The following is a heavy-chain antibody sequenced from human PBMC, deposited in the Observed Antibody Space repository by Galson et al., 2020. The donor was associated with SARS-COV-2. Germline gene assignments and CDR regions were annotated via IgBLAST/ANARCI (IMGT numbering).Heavy chain of an antibody. Sequence: SVTVSCKASGGTFSSYAISWVRQAPGHGLEWMGGIIPILGIANYAQKFQGRVTITADKSTSTAYMELSSLRSEDTAVYYCAAPSTYCSSTSCPYYYYMDVWGKGTTVTVSS. J-gene: IGHJ6*03. V-gene: IGHV1-69*10. CDR3: AAPSTYCSSTSCPYYYYMDV. CDR2: IIPILGIA. CDR1: GGTFSSYA. D-gene: IGHD2-2*01.